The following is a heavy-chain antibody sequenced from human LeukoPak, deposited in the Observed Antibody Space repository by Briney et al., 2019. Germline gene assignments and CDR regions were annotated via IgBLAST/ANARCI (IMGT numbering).Heavy chain of an antibody. V-gene: IGHV3-7*01. CDR3: ARDSGSPHLDYYYYGMDV. D-gene: IGHD2-15*01. J-gene: IGHJ6*02. CDR1: GFTFSSYW. CDR2: IKQDGSEK. Sequence: GGSLRLSCAASGFTFSSYWMSWVRQAPGKGLEWVANIKQDGSEKYYVDSVKGRFTISRDNAKNSLYLQMNSLRAEDTAVYYCARDSGSPHLDYYYYGMDVWGQGTTVTVSS.